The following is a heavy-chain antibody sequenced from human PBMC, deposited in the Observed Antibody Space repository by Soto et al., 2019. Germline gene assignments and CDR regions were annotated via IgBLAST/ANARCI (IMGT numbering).Heavy chain of an antibody. J-gene: IGHJ5*02. D-gene: IGHD6-6*01. Sequence: LSLTCFVSCGSISSSTYYWGLIRQPPGKGLEWIGSIYYRGSTYYNPSLKSRVTISVDTSKNQFSLKLSSVTAADTAVFYCARHRARNWFDPWGQGTLVTVSS. V-gene: IGHV4-39*01. CDR2: IYYRGST. CDR3: ARHRARNWFDP. CDR1: CGSISSSTYY.